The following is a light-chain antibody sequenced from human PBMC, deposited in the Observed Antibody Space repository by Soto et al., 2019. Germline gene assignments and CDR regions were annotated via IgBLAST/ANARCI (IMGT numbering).Light chain of an antibody. CDR3: QQRNNWPPIT. Sequence: EIVMTQSPATLSVSPLERGTLSYRASQSVRSNLAWYQQKPGQAPRLLIYDASTRATGIPARFSGSGSETDFTLTITSLEPEDFAVYYCQQRNNWPPITFGQGTRLEIK. V-gene: IGKV3-11*01. CDR1: QSVRSN. CDR2: DAS. J-gene: IGKJ5*01.